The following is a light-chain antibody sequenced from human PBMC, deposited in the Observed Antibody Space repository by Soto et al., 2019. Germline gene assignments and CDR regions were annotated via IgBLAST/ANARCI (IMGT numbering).Light chain of an antibody. V-gene: IGLV2-14*01. Sequence: QSVLTQSASVSGSPGQSITIPCTGTSSDVGGYDYVSWYQQHPGKVPKLIIYEVTKRPSGVSHRFSGSKSGNTASLTISGLQTEDEADYYCSSYTTSSALVFGGGTKVTVL. CDR2: EVT. CDR1: SSDVGGYDY. J-gene: IGLJ2*01. CDR3: SSYTTSSALV.